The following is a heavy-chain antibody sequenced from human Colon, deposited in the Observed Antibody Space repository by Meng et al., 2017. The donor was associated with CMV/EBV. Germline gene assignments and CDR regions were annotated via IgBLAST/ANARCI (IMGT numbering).Heavy chain of an antibody. V-gene: IGHV3-30*02. CDR1: VLTFRNNG. J-gene: IGHJ4*02. Sequence: VQRVESGGGVVPPGGSHRRPSVVSVLTFRNNGMHWVRQAPGKGLEWVAFVRNDVDEKYYGDSVRGRFTISRDNSKDTLYLQMNSLRSEDTAIYYCAKDGGKIRFVYWGQGTLVTVSS. CDR2: VRNDVDEK. D-gene: IGHD3-16*01. CDR3: AKDGGKIRFVY.